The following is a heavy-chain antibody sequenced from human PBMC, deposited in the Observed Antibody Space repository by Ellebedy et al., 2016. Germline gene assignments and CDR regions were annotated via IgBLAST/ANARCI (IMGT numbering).Heavy chain of an antibody. CDR3: AKWNVDWYAFEV. J-gene: IGHJ3*01. V-gene: IGHV4-59*12. D-gene: IGHD1-1*01. CDR2: IYYNLNT. Sequence: SETLSLTCTVSDDSISSYYWSWIRQPPGKGLEWIGYIYYNLNTYYNPSLKSRVTMSVDTSKSQISLRLTSVTAADTAVYYCAKWNVDWYAFEVWGQGTMVTVSS. CDR1: DDSISSYY.